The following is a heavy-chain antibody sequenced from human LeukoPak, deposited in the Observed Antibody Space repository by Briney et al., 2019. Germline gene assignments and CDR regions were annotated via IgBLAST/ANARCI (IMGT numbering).Heavy chain of an antibody. CDR3: ARGPSKYYFDY. J-gene: IGHJ4*02. CDR2: IYTSGST. CDR1: GFTVSSNY. Sequence: PGGSLTLSCAASGFTVSSNYMTWVRQAPGKGLEWVSVIYTSGSTYYADSVKGRFTISRDNSKNTLFLQMNSLRAEDTAVYYCARGPSKYYFDYWGQGTLVTVSS. V-gene: IGHV3-66*01.